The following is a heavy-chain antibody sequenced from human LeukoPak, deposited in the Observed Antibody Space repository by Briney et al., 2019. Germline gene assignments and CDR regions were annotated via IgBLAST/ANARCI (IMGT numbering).Heavy chain of an antibody. Sequence: EASVKVSCKASGGTFSSSAVSWVRQAPGQGLEWMGGIIPLFGTEKYAQKFQGRVTVTTDESTSTAYMDLSSLRSEDTAVYYCARGSWTTVGYYYYYYLDVWGKGTTVTVSS. J-gene: IGHJ6*03. CDR1: GGTFSSSA. CDR3: ARGSWTTVGYYYYYYLDV. V-gene: IGHV1-69*05. D-gene: IGHD4-17*01. CDR2: IIPLFGTE.